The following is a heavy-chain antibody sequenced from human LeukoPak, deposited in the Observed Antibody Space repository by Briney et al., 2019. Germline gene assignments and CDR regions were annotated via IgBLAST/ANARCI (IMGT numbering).Heavy chain of an antibody. J-gene: IGHJ4*02. Sequence: PGGSLRLTCAASGFTVSTNYMSWVRQSPGKGLEWVSVIYSGGSPYYADSVKGRFTISRDNSKNTLYLQMNSLRVEDTAMYYCARKLGTVDDYWGQGTLATVSS. CDR1: GFTVSTNY. D-gene: IGHD7-27*01. CDR3: ARKLGTVDDY. V-gene: IGHV3-53*01. CDR2: IYSGGSP.